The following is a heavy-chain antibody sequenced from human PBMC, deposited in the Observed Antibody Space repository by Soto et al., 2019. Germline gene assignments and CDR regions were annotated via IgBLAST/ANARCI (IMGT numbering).Heavy chain of an antibody. CDR1: GYTFTSYD. D-gene: IGHD5-12*01. CDR2: MNPNSGNT. Sequence: QVQLVQSGAEVKKPGASVKVSCKASGYTFTSYDINWVRQATGQGLEWMGWMNPNSGNTGYAQKFQDRVTMTRNTSISTAYMELSSLRSEDTAVYYCARGLGKRWLQSYRMDVWGQGTTVTVSS. CDR3: ARGLGKRWLQSYRMDV. J-gene: IGHJ6*02. V-gene: IGHV1-8*01.